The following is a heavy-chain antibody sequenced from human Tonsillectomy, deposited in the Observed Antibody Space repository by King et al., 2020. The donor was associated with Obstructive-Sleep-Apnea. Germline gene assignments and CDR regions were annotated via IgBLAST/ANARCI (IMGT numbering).Heavy chain of an antibody. Sequence: LQLQESGPGLVKPSETLSLTCTVSGGSISSSSYYWGGIRQPPGKGREWIGSIYYSGSTYYNPSLKSRVTISVDTSKNQFSLKLSYVTAADTAVYYCARHPGITMVRGVIINPYCDYWGQGTLVTVSS. V-gene: IGHV4-39*01. D-gene: IGHD3-10*01. J-gene: IGHJ4*02. CDR1: GGSISSSSYY. CDR3: ARHPGITMVRGVIINPYCDY. CDR2: IYYSGST.